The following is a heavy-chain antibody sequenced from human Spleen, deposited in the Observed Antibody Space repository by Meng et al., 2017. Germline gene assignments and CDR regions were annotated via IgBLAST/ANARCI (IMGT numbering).Heavy chain of an antibody. D-gene: IGHD2-2*01. V-gene: IGHV7-4-1*02. Sequence: QVRLVQSCSELKKPGASVKVSCKAPGYTFTSYPMNWVRQAPGQGLEWMGWINTNTGNPTYAQGFTGRFVFSLDTSVSTAYLQISSLKAEDTAVYYCARPYCTSTSCYGWFDPWGQGTLSPSPQ. CDR2: INTNTGNP. J-gene: IGHJ5*02. CDR1: GYTFTSYP. CDR3: ARPYCTSTSCYGWFDP.